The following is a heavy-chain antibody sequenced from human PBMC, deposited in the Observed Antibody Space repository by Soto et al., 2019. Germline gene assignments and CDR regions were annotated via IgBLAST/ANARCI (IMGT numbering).Heavy chain of an antibody. CDR2: ISAYNGNT. J-gene: IGHJ6*04. D-gene: IGHD3-10*01. Sequence: ASVKVSCKASGYTFTSYGISWVRQAPGQGLEWMGWISAYNGNTNYAQKLQGRVTMTTDTSTSTAYMELRSLRSDDTAVYYCARVGYYGSGSYYNIVDVWGKGTTVTVSS. CDR1: GYTFTSYG. CDR3: ARVGYYGSGSYYNIVDV. V-gene: IGHV1-18*01.